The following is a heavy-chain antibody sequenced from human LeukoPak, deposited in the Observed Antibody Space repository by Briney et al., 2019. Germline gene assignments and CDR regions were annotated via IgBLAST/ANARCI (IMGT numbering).Heavy chain of an antibody. CDR2: INPNNGGT. V-gene: IGHV1-2*06. CDR3: ARDLSGWYGDFDY. Sequence: ASVEVSCKASGYTFTGYYIHWVRQAPGQGLEWMGRINPNNGGTNYAQKFQGRVTMTRDTSISTAYMELSRLRSGDTAVYYCARDLSGWYGDFDYWGQGTLVTVSS. CDR1: GYTFTGYY. D-gene: IGHD6-19*01. J-gene: IGHJ4*02.